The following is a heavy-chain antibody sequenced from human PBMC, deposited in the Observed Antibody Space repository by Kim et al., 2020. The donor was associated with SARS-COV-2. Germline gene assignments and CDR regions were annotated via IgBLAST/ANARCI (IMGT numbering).Heavy chain of an antibody. CDR3: ASALSYDFWSGDLSAFDI. Sequence: KSRVTIAVDTSKNQFSLKLSSVTAADTAVYYCASALSYDFWSGDLSAFDIWGQGTMVTVSS. V-gene: IGHV4-59*01. D-gene: IGHD3-3*01. J-gene: IGHJ3*02.